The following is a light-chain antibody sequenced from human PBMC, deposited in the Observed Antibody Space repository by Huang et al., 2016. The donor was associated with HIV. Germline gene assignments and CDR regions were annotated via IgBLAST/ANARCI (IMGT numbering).Light chain of an antibody. CDR3: QQYYTTPYT. CDR2: WAS. Sequence: DIVMTQSPDSLAVSLGERATINCKSSQSIFFRSNNGNCLAWYQQKLGQPPKLLIFWASTRGSGVPDRFSGSGSGSNFTLTISNLQAEDVAVYYCQQYYTTPYTFGQGTKLDIK. CDR1: QSIFFRSNNGNC. J-gene: IGKJ2*01. V-gene: IGKV4-1*01.